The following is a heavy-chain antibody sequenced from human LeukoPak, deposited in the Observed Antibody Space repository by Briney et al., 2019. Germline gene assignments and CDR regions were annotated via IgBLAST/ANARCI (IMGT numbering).Heavy chain of an antibody. Sequence: SETLSLTCTVSGGSISSYYWSWIRQPPGKGLEWIGYIYYSGSTNYNPSLKSRVTISVDTSKNQFSLKLSSVTAADTAVYYCARAQITFGGVIVSRPTYFDYWGQGTLVTVSS. J-gene: IGHJ4*02. CDR2: IYYSGST. CDR1: GGSISSYY. CDR3: ARAQITFGGVIVSRPTYFDY. V-gene: IGHV4-59*08. D-gene: IGHD3-16*02.